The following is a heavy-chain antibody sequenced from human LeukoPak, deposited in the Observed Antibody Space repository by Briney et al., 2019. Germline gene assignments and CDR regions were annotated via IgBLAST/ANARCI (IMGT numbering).Heavy chain of an antibody. J-gene: IGHJ4*02. Sequence: GGSLRLSCAASGFTFDDYTMHWVRQAPGKGLEWVSLISWDGGSTYYADSVKGRFTISRDNSKNSLYLQMNSLRTEDSALYFCAKDHYYGSGSYSRWVYFDYWGQGTLVTVSS. CDR3: AKDHYYGSGSYSRWVYFDY. CDR1: GFTFDDYT. D-gene: IGHD3-10*01. CDR2: ISWDGGST. V-gene: IGHV3-43*01.